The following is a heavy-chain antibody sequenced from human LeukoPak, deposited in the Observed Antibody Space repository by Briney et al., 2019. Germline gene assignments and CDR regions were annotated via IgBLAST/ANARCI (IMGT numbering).Heavy chain of an antibody. J-gene: IGHJ6*02. V-gene: IGHV3-30-3*02. Sequence: GRSLRLSCAASGFTFSSYAMHWVRQAPGKGLEWVAVISYDGSNKYYADSVKGRFTISRDNSKNSLYLQMNSLRAEDTAVYYCAKRPVWGQGTTVTVSS. CDR2: ISYDGSNK. CDR3: AKRPV. CDR1: GFTFSSYA.